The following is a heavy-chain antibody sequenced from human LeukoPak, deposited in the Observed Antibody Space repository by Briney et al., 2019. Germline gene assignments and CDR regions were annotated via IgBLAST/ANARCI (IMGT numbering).Heavy chain of an antibody. CDR2: ISYDGSNK. V-gene: IGHV3-30*03. Sequence: GGSLRLSCAASGFTFSSYSMNWVRQAPGKGLEWVAVISYDGSNKYYADSVKGRFTISRDNSKNTLYLQMNSLRAEDTAVYYCASSVFPDAFDIWGQGTMVTVSS. J-gene: IGHJ3*02. D-gene: IGHD3-10*01. CDR3: ASSVFPDAFDI. CDR1: GFTFSSYS.